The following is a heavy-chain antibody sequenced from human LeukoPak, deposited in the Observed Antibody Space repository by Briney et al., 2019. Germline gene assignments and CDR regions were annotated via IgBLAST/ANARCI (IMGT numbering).Heavy chain of an antibody. Sequence: SETLSLTCTVSGGSISSYYWSWIRQPPGKGLEWIGYIYYSGSTNYNPSLKSRVTISVDTSKNQFSLKLSSVTAADTAVYYCARDFSGNYQYYFDYWGQGTLVTVSS. D-gene: IGHD4-11*01. J-gene: IGHJ4*02. CDR3: ARDFSGNYQYYFDY. CDR1: GGSISSYY. CDR2: IYYSGST. V-gene: IGHV4-59*01.